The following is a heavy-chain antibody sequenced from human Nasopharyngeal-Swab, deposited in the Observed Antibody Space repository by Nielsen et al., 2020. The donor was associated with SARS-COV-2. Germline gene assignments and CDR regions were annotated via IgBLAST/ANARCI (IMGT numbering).Heavy chain of an antibody. CDR3: AKIGGGVGY. CDR1: GFPFNSHA. V-gene: IGHV3-23*01. CDR2: ISFGASST. J-gene: IGHJ4*02. D-gene: IGHD3-16*01. Sequence: GESLKISCKASGFPFNSHAMSWVRQAPGKGLERVSGISFGASSTYYADSVKGRFTISRDNSKNTLYLQMNSLRAGDTAIYYCAKIGGGVGYWGQGTPVTVSS.